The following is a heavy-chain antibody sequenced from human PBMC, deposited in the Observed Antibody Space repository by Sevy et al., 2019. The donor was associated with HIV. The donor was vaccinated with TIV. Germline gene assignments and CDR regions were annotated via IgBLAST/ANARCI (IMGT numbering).Heavy chain of an antibody. V-gene: IGHV3-30-3*01. D-gene: IGHD1-26*01. CDR1: GFTFSSYA. Sequence: GGSLRLSCAASGFTFSSYAMHWVRQAPGKGLEWVAVISYDGSNKYYADSVKGRFTISRDNSKNTLYLQMNSLRAEDTAMYYCAREGGPGGYFDYWGQGTLVTVSS. CDR3: AREGGPGGYFDY. J-gene: IGHJ4*02. CDR2: ISYDGSNK.